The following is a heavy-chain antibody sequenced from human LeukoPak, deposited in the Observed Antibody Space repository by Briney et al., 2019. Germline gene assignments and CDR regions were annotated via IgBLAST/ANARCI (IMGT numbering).Heavy chain of an antibody. V-gene: IGHV3-72*01. Sequence: GGSLRLSCAASGFTFSSYEMNWVRQAPGKGLEWVGRIRNKANSYTTEYAASVRGRFTISRDDSRKSLYLQMNTLKSEDTAVYYCSRSHSSGYGPIDYWGQGTLVTVSS. CDR1: GFTFSSYE. CDR3: SRSHSSGYGPIDY. J-gene: IGHJ4*02. CDR2: IRNKANSYTT. D-gene: IGHD3-22*01.